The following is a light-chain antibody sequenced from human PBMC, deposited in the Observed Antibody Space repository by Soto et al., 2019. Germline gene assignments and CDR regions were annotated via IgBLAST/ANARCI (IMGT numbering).Light chain of an antibody. CDR3: QHRSNG. CDR1: QSVGSY. CDR2: GAS. J-gene: IGKJ2*01. V-gene: IGKV3-11*01. Sequence: ETVLTQSPDTLSSSPGERVTLSCRASQSVGSYLVWYQQKPGQAPRLLIYGASNRATGIPARFSGSGSGTDFTLTISSLEREDFAVYYCQHRSNGFGQGTKLEIK.